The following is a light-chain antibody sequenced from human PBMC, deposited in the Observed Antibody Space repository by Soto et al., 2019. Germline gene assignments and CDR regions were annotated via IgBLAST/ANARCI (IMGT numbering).Light chain of an antibody. CDR2: LAS. Sequence: DIVMTQAPDSLAVSLGKRATINCKSSQSVLYSSNNKNYLAWYQQKPGQPPKLLIYLASTRESGVPARFSGRGSESDYTRTIGSLQAEDVAVYYCQQYYSTPWTFGQGTKVEIK. CDR3: QQYYSTPWT. V-gene: IGKV4-1*01. CDR1: QSVLYSSNNKNY. J-gene: IGKJ1*01.